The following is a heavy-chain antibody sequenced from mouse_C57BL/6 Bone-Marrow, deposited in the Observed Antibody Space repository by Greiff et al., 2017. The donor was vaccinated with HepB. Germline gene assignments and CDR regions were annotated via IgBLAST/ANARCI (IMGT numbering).Heavy chain of an antibody. J-gene: IGHJ3*01. Sequence: QVQLQQSGAELVRPGTSVKVSCKASGYAFTNYLIEWVKQRPGQGLEWIGVIKPGSGGTNYNEKFKGKATLTADKSSSTAYMQLSSLSSADSAVYFCARSVKSHNSNYGAWFAYWGQGTLVTVSA. CDR2: IKPGSGGT. CDR3: ARSVKSHNSNYGAWFAY. V-gene: IGHV1-54*01. CDR1: GYAFTNYL. D-gene: IGHD2-5*01.